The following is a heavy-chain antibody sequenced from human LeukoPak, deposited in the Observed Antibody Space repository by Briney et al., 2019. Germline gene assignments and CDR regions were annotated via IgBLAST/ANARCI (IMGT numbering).Heavy chain of an antibody. D-gene: IGHD5-24*01. J-gene: IGHJ3*01. V-gene: IGHV3-30*04. CDR2: ISYDGRGE. CDR3: ARSRDGYNYNSFDL. Sequence: PGGSLRLSCIDSGIAFNSHAVHWVRQAPGKGLEWVADISYDGRGEHHADSVKGRFTISRDNSKNTLYLQMNSLRPEDTAVYYCARSRDGYNYNSFDLWGQGTMVIVSS. CDR1: GIAFNSHA.